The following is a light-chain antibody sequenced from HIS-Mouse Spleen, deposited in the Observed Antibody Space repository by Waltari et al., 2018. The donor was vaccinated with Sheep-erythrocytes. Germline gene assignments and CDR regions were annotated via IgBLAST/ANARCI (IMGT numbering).Light chain of an antibody. V-gene: IGLV2-23*01. Sequence: QSALTQPASVSGSPGQSITISCTGTSRAVGSYNLSSWYQQHPGKAPKLMIYEGSKRPSGVSNRFSGSKSGNTASLTISGLQAEDEADYYCCSYAGSSTLVFGGGTKLTVL. CDR1: SRAVGSYNL. CDR2: EGS. J-gene: IGLJ2*01. CDR3: CSYAGSSTLV.